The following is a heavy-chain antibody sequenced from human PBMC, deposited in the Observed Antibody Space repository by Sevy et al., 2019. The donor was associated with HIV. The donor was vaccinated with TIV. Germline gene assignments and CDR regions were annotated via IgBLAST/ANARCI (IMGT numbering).Heavy chain of an antibody. V-gene: IGHV3-7*04. Sequence: GGSLRLSCAASGFTFSTYWMHWVRQAPGKGLEWVANIKKDESEKYYVASVKGRFTISRDNAKNSLYLQMNSLRPGDTAVYYCVRGNSGSFHYWGQGTLVTVSS. CDR3: VRGNSGSFHY. D-gene: IGHD3-22*01. J-gene: IGHJ4*02. CDR1: GFTFSTYW. CDR2: IKKDESEK.